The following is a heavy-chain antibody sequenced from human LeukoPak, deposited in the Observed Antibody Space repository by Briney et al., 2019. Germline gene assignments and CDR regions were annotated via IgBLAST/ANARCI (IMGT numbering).Heavy chain of an antibody. CDR1: GGSISSSSYY. Sequence: SETLSLTCTVSGGSISSSSYYWGWIRQPPGKGLEWIGSIYYSGSTYYNPSLKSRVTISVDTSKNQFSLKLSSVTAADTAVYYCGSIVGPRRRSPVLMDVWGQGTTVTVSS. CDR3: GSIVGPRRRSPVLMDV. J-gene: IGHJ6*02. CDR2: IYYSGST. D-gene: IGHD2-21*01. V-gene: IGHV4-39*01.